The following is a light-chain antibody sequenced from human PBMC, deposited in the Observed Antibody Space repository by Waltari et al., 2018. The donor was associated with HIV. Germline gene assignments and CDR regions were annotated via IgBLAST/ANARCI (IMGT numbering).Light chain of an antibody. CDR3: QQRSNWPPGGAYT. J-gene: IGKJ2*01. CDR2: DAS. V-gene: IGKV3-11*01. CDR1: QSVRSY. Sequence: EIVLTQSPATLSLSPGDRATLSCRASQSVRSYLAWYQQKPGQAPRLLIYDASHRATGTPARFSGSGSGTDFTLTSSSLEPEDFAVYYCQQRSNWPPGGAYTFGQGTKLEIK.